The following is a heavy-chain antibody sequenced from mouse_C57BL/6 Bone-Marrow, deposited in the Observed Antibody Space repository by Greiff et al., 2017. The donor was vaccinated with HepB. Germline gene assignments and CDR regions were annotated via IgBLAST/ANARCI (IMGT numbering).Heavy chain of an antibody. Sequence: EVQLVESGGDLVKPGGSLKLSCAASGFTFSSYGMSWVRQTPDKRLEWVATISSGGSYTYYPDSVKGRFTISRDNAKNTLYRQMSSLKSEDTAMYYCARGVTTVWETGDWGQGTTLTVAS. CDR1: GFTFSSYG. CDR2: ISSGGSYT. CDR3: ARGVTTVWETGD. D-gene: IGHD1-1*01. V-gene: IGHV5-6*01. J-gene: IGHJ2*01.